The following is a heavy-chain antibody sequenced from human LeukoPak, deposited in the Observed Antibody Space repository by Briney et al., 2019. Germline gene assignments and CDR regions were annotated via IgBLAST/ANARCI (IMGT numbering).Heavy chain of an antibody. J-gene: IGHJ4*02. Sequence: SETLSLTCAVSGYSISSGYYWGWIRPPPGRGLEWIGSIYHSGSTYYNPSLKSRVTISVDTSKSQFSLKLSSVTAADTAVYYCASYSGSYYDYFDYWGQGTLVTVSS. CDR2: IYHSGST. CDR3: ASYSGSYYDYFDY. CDR1: GYSISSGYY. V-gene: IGHV4-38-2*01. D-gene: IGHD1-26*01.